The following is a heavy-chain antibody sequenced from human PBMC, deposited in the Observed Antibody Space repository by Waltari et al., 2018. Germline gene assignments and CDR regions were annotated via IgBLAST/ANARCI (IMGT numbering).Heavy chain of an antibody. CDR3: AKDTQGYCSGGSCLPQFDP. D-gene: IGHD2-15*01. J-gene: IGHJ5*02. CDR1: GFTVSSYG. Sequence: QVQLVEAGGGVVQPGGSLRLSCAAAGFTVSSYGRHWLRQAPGKGLGWVAFIRYDGSNKYYADSVKGRFTISRDNSKNTLYLQMNSLRAEDTAVYYCAKDTQGYCSGGSCLPQFDPWGQGTLVTVSS. V-gene: IGHV3-30*02. CDR2: IRYDGSNK.